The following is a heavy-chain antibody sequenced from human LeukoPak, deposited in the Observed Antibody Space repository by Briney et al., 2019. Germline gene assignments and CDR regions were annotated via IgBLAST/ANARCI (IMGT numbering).Heavy chain of an antibody. V-gene: IGHV3-53*01. CDR3: ARGRDYFPIDY. CDR2: TYSGGNT. Sequence: GGSLRLSCAASGFTVSSSHMTWVRLTPGKGLVWVSVTYSGGNTDYADSVKGRFTISRDNSRNTLYLQMSSLRVEDTAIYYCARGRDYFPIDYWGQGTFVIVSS. CDR1: GFTVSSSH. J-gene: IGHJ4*02. D-gene: IGHD2/OR15-2a*01.